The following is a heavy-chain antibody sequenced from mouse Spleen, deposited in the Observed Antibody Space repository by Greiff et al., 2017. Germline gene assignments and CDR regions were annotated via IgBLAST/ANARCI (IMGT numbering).Heavy chain of an antibody. D-gene: IGHD1-1*01. CDR3: ARRYYGGAMDY. CDR2: ISGGGGNT. V-gene: IGHV5-9*01. CDR1: GFTFSSYT. J-gene: IGHJ4*01. Sequence: EVQRVESGGGLVKPGGSLKLSCAASGFTFSSYTMSWVRQTPEKRLEWVATISGGGGNTYYPDSVKGRFTISRDNAKNTLYLQMSSLRSEDTALYYCARRYYGGAMDYWGQGTSVTGSS.